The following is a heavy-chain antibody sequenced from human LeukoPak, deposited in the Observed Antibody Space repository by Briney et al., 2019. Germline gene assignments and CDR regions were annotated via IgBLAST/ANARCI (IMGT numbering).Heavy chain of an antibody. D-gene: IGHD3-10*01. CDR1: GGSISSGDYY. J-gene: IGHJ4*02. Sequence: PSETLSLTCTVSGGSISSGDYYWSRIRQPPGKGLERIGYIYYSGSTYYNPSLKSRVTISVDTSKNQFSLKLSSVTAADTAVYYCARDDSYYGSGSRWGQGTLVTVSS. CDR2: IYYSGST. CDR3: ARDDSYYGSGSR. V-gene: IGHV4-30-4*01.